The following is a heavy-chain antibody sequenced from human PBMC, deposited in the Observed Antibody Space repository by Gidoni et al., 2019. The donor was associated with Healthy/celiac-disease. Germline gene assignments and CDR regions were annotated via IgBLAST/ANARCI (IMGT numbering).Heavy chain of an antibody. CDR1: GFTFISYG. CDR2: IWYDGSNK. D-gene: IGHD1-7*01. CDR3: ARDSSPVGGGTTDAFDI. Sequence: QVQLVESGGGVVQPGRSLRLSCAASGFTFISYGMHWVRQAPGKGLEWVAVIWYDGSNKYYADSVKGRFTISRDNSKNTLYLQMNSLRAEDTAVYYCARDSSPVGGGTTDAFDIWGQGTMVTVSS. V-gene: IGHV3-33*01. J-gene: IGHJ3*02.